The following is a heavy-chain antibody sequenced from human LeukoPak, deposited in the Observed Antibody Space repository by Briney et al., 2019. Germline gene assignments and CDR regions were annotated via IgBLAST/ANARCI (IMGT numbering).Heavy chain of an antibody. CDR2: IYYSGST. V-gene: IGHV4-39*01. CDR3: ARLDFGDHDY. D-gene: IGHD4-17*01. CDR1: GGSISSGSYY. Sequence: PSETLSLTCTVSGGSISSGSYYWGWIRQPPGKGLEWIGSIYYSGSTYYNPSLKSRVTISVDTSKNQLSLKLRSVTATDTAVYYCARLDFGDHDYWGQGTLVTVSS. J-gene: IGHJ4*02.